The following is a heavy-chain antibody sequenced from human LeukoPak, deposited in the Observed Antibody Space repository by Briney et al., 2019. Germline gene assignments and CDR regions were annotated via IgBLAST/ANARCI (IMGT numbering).Heavy chain of an antibody. J-gene: IGHJ6*02. CDR3: AREPMTTVVTLFYYYYYGMDV. CDR1: GFTFSSYG. CDR2: ISYDGSNK. D-gene: IGHD4-23*01. V-gene: IGHV3-30*03. Sequence: GGSLRLSCAASGFTFSSYGMHWVRQAPGKGLEWVAVISYDGSNKYYADSVKGRFTISRDNSKNTLYLQMNSLRAEDTAVYYCAREPMTTVVTLFYYYYYGMDVWGQGTTVTVSS.